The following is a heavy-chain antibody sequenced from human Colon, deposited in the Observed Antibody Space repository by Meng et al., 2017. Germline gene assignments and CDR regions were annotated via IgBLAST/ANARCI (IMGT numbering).Heavy chain of an antibody. J-gene: IGHJ4*02. CDR2: TYYNGSP. CDR1: GGSFSSDNYY. D-gene: IGHD3-10*01. Sequence: QVQLQESGPGLVKPSKTLSLTCSVAGGSFSSDNYYWTWIRQTPGKGLEWIGLTYYNGSPFYNPSLRSRVTISVDTSKDQFSLYLTSVTAADTAVYYCARERRHYYGSGSFDYWGQGLLVTVSS. CDR3: ARERRHYYGSGSFDY. V-gene: IGHV4-30-4*01.